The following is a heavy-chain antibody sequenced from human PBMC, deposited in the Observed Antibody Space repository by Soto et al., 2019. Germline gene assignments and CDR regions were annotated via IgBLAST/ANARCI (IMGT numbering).Heavy chain of an antibody. CDR2: INHSGST. CDR1: GGSFSGYY. Sequence: ETLSLTCAVYGGSFSGYYWSWISQPPGKGLEWIGEINHSGSTNYNPSLKSRVTISVDTSKNQFSLKLSSVTAADTAVYYCARDSSSWYDDAFDIWGQGTMVTVSS. J-gene: IGHJ3*02. V-gene: IGHV4-34*01. CDR3: ARDSSSWYDDAFDI. D-gene: IGHD6-13*01.